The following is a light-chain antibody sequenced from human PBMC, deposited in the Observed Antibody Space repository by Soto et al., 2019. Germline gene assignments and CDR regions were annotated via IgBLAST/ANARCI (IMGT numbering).Light chain of an antibody. CDR2: GAS. J-gene: IGKJ5*01. V-gene: IGKV3-15*01. Sequence: TQSPATLSLSPGERATLSCRASQSVSIDLAWYQQKPGQAPRLLIYGASTRATGIPARFSGSGSGTEFTLTISSLQSEDFAVYYCQQYNTWPPITFGQGTRLEIK. CDR1: QSVSID. CDR3: QQYNTWPPIT.